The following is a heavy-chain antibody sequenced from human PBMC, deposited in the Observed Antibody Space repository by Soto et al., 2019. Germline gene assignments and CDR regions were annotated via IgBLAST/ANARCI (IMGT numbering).Heavy chain of an antibody. CDR3: ARDLGGYALGYYFDY. V-gene: IGHV3-33*01. CDR1: GFTFSSYG. CDR2: IWYDGSDR. J-gene: IGHJ4*02. D-gene: IGHD2-2*01. Sequence: GGSLRLSCAAPGFTFSSYGMHWVRQAPGKGLEWVANIWYDGSDRYYADSVRGRFTISRDNSKKTLYLEMDSLGAEDTAVYYCARDLGGYALGYYFDYWGQGTQVTVSS.